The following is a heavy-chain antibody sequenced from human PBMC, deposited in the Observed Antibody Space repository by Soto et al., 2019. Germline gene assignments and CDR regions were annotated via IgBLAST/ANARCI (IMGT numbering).Heavy chain of an antibody. D-gene: IGHD3-22*01. CDR1: GFTFSSYG. CDR3: AKDHRGHGTMIDDY. Sequence: QVQLVESGGGVVQPGRSLRLSCAASGFTFSSYGMHWVRQAPGKGLEWVAVISYDGSNKYYADSVKGRFTISRDNSKNTLYLQMNSLRAEDTAVYYCAKDHRGHGTMIDDYWGQGTLVTVSS. V-gene: IGHV3-30*18. CDR2: ISYDGSNK. J-gene: IGHJ4*02.